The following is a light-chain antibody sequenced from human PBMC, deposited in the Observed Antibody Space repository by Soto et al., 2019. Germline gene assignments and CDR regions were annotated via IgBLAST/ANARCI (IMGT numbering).Light chain of an antibody. CDR3: VLYMGSGYVV. V-gene: IGLV8-61*01. J-gene: IGLJ2*01. Sequence: QAVVTQEPSFSVSPGGTVTLTCGLSSGSVSTSYYPSWYQQTPGQTPRTLIYNTNSRSSGVPDRFSGSILGNKAALTITGAQADDESDYYCVLYMGSGYVVFGGGTKVTVL. CDR1: SGSVSTSYY. CDR2: NTN.